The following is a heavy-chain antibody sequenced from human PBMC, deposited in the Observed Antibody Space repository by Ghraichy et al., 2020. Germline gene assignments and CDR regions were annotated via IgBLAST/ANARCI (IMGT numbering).Heavy chain of an antibody. V-gene: IGHV3-30*18. CDR1: GFTFSNYG. J-gene: IGHJ4*02. D-gene: IGHD4-17*01. Sequence: SLRLSCAASGFTFSNYGMHWVRQAPGKGLEWVAVISYDGNYKYYADSVKGRFTVSRDNSKNTLYLGMNSLRVEDTAVYYCAKGRIYGDYEPEFDYWGQGTLVTVSS. CDR3: AKGRIYGDYEPEFDY. CDR2: ISYDGNYK.